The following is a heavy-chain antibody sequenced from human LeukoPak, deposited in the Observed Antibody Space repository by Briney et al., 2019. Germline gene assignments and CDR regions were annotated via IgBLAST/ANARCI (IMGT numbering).Heavy chain of an antibody. CDR2: IYYSGST. V-gene: IGHV4-59*12. J-gene: IGHJ6*02. D-gene: IGHD6-13*01. CDR3: ARDSTYSSSWLSHGMDV. Sequence: SETLSLTCTVSGGSISSYYWSWIRQPPGKGLEWIGYIYYSGSTNYNPSLKSRVTISVDKSKNQFSLKLSSVTAADTAVYYCARDSTYSSSWLSHGMDVWGQGTTVTVSS. CDR1: GGSISSYY.